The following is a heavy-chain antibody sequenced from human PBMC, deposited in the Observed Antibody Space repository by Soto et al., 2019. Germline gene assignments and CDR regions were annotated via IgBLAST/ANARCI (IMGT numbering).Heavy chain of an antibody. CDR2: IYYSGST. V-gene: IGHV4-59*08. CDR3: ARRYGSAIDY. CDR1: GGTISSWY. Sequence: QVQLQESGPGLVKPSETLSLTCTVSGGTISSWYWSWIRQPPGKGLEWIGYIYYSGSTNCNPSLTSRVTISVDTFKNQFSLKLSSVTDADTAVYYCARRYGSAIDYWGQGTLVTVSS. J-gene: IGHJ4*02. D-gene: IGHD1-26*01.